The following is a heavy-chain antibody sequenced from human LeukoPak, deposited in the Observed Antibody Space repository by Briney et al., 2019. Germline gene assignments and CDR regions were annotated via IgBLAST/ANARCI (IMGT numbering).Heavy chain of an antibody. D-gene: IGHD1-14*01. Sequence: SETLSLTCTVSGGSISSSSYYWGWFRQPPGKGLEWIGYIYYNGFTRYNPSLKSRVTISGDTSKNQFSLKVSSVTAADTGVYYCARIGREPRPNWFDPWGQGTLVIVSS. J-gene: IGHJ5*02. CDR2: IYYNGFT. CDR3: ARIGREPRPNWFDP. CDR1: GGSISSSSYY. V-gene: IGHV4-39*07.